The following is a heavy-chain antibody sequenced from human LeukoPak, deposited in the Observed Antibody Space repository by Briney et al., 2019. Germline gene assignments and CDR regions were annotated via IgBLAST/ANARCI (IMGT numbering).Heavy chain of an antibody. V-gene: IGHV4-59*01. CDR2: IYYSGNN. CDR1: GGSISNYY. D-gene: IGHD2-2*01. J-gene: IGHJ4*02. CDR3: ARVRYCSTNRCYDREFDN. Sequence: PSETLSLTCTVSGGSISNYYWSWIRQPPGKGLEWIGYIYYSGNNNYNPSLKSRVTISVDTSKNQFSLKLNSVTAADTAVYYCARVRYCSTNRCYDREFDNWGQGTLVTVSS.